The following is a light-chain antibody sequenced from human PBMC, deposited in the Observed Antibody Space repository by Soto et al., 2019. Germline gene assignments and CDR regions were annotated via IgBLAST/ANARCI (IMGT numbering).Light chain of an antibody. CDR1: SSDVGAYTS. CDR3: SSYTSDNRDYV. V-gene: IGLV2-14*01. J-gene: IGLJ1*01. CDR2: EVN. Sequence: QSALTQPASVSGSPGQSITISCTGSSSDVGAYTSVSWYQQHPGKAPELMIYEVNNRPSGVSRRVSGSKSGNTASLTISGLQAEDEAHYYCSSYTSDNRDYVFGTGTKVTVL.